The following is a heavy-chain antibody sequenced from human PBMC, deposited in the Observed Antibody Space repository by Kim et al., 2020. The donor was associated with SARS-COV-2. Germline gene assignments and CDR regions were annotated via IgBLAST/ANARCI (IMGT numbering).Heavy chain of an antibody. J-gene: IGHJ4*02. CDR1: GGSISSYY. Sequence: SETLSLTCTVSGGSISSYYWSWIRQPPGKGLEWIGYIYYSGSTNYNPSLKSRVTISVDTSKNQFSLKLSSVTAADTAVYYCARQRYNWNYEYDYWGQGTLVTVSS. CDR2: IYYSGST. V-gene: IGHV4-59*08. CDR3: ARQRYNWNYEYDY. D-gene: IGHD1-7*01.